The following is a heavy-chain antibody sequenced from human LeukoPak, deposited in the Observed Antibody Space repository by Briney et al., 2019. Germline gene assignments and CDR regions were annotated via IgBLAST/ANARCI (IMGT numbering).Heavy chain of an antibody. D-gene: IGHD2/OR15-2a*01. Sequence: SGGSLRLSCAASGFTFSSYWMHWLRQEPRKGLVWVSRISTVGSSRSYADSVKGRFTISRDNGKNTLYLQMNSLRAEDTAVYYCASYLTSIPSGMDVWGQGATVTVSS. CDR2: ISTVGSSR. J-gene: IGHJ6*02. CDR3: ASYLTSIPSGMDV. CDR1: GFTFSSYW. V-gene: IGHV3-74*01.